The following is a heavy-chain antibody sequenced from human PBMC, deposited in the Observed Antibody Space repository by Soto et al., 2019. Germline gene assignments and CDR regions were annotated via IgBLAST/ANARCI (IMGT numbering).Heavy chain of an antibody. V-gene: IGHV3-23*01. Sequence: PGGSLRLSCAASGFTFSSYAMSWVRQAPGKGLEWVSAISGSGGSTYYADYVKGRFTISRDNSKNTLYLKMNSLRAEDTAVYYCAKYTYYDILTGYDMDVWGKGTTVTVSS. J-gene: IGHJ6*03. CDR1: GFTFSSYA. D-gene: IGHD3-9*01. CDR3: AKYTYYDILTGYDMDV. CDR2: ISGSGGST.